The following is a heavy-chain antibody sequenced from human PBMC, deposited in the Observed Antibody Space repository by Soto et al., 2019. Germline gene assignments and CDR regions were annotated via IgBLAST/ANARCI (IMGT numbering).Heavy chain of an antibody. V-gene: IGHV3-7*01. CDR2: IKQDGSEK. CDR1: GFTSSSYW. D-gene: IGHD2-15*01. J-gene: IGHJ3*02. Sequence: EVQLVESGGGLVQPGGSLRLSCAASGFTSSSYWMSWVRQAPGKGLEWVANIKQDGSEKYYVDSVKGRFTISRDNTKNSLYLQMNGLRDEDTAVYYCAGIRGYCSGGSCYSNDAFDIWGQGTMVTVSS. CDR3: AGIRGYCSGGSCYSNDAFDI.